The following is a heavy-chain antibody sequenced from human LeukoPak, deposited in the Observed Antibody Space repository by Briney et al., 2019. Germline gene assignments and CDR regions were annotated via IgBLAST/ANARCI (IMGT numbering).Heavy chain of an antibody. CDR3: ARGMGGITRGYYMDV. CDR1: GGSFSGYY. CDR2: INDSGST. J-gene: IGHJ6*03. V-gene: IGHV4-34*01. D-gene: IGHD1-26*01. Sequence: SDTLSLTCAVYGGSFSGYYWSWLRQPPGKGLEWIGEINDSGSTNYNPSLKSRVTISVDTSKNQFSLELSSVTAADTAVYYCARGMGGITRGYYMDVWGKGTTVTVSS.